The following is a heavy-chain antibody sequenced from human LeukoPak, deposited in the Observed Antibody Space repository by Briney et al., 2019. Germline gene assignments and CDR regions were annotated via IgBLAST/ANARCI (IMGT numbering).Heavy chain of an antibody. J-gene: IGHJ2*01. D-gene: IGHD6-13*01. V-gene: IGHV1-69*05. CDR1: GGTFSSYA. Sequence: ASVKVSCKASGGTFSSYAISWVRQAPGQGLEWMGGIIPIFGTANYAQKFQGRVTITTDESTSTAYMELSSLRSEDTAVYYCASRGPAAGTRWYFDLWGRGTLVTVSS. CDR2: IIPIFGTA. CDR3: ASRGPAAGTRWYFDL.